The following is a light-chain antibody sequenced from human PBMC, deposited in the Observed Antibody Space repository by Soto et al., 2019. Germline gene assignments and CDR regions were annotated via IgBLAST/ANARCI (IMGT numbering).Light chain of an antibody. CDR2: GAS. CDR3: QQSFSTPRT. CDR1: QTISTY. V-gene: IGKV1-39*01. Sequence: DIQVTQSPSPLSASVGDIVTITCRASQTISTYLNWYQQKPGKAPKLLIYGASSLQSGVPSRFSGSGSGTDFTLTISSLQPEDFGTYYCQQSFSTPRTFGQGTKVDIK. J-gene: IGKJ1*01.